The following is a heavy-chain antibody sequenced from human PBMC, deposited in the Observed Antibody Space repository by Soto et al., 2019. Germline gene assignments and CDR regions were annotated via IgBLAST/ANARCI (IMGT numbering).Heavy chain of an antibody. D-gene: IGHD4-17*01. Sequence: PSETLSLTCAVSGGSISSGGYSWSWIRQPPGKGLEWIGYIYYSGSTYYNPSLKSRVTISVDRSKNQFSLKLSSVTAADTAVYYCARGMTTVTTLDYWGQGTLVTV. CDR2: IYYSGST. J-gene: IGHJ4*02. V-gene: IGHV4-30-2*01. CDR3: ARGMTTVTTLDY. CDR1: GGSISSGGYS.